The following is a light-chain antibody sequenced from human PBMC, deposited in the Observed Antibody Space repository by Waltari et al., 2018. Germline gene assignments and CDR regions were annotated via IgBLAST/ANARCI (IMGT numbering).Light chain of an antibody. CDR2: AGS. V-gene: IGKV1-17*01. Sequence: DIQMTPSPSSLSASVGDKVTITCRASQCVSNALAWYQQKPGKAPKLLIYAGSNLQSGVPSRFSGSGSGTDFTPNISRLQPEDFAVYYCQQRNSYPLTFGGGTKVEIK. CDR3: QQRNSYPLT. CDR1: QCVSNA. J-gene: IGKJ4*01.